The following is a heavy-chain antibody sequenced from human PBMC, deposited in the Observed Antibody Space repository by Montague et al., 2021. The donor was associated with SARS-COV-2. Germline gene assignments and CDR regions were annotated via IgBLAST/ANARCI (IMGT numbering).Heavy chain of an antibody. Sequence: SLRLSCAISGFTFSSYEMNWVRQAPGKGLEWLSKISSSGTSIYYADSVKGRFIISRDNAKNSLYLQMNSLRAEDMAVYYCARELLQFKGIFPYSYGMDVWGQGTPVTVSS. V-gene: IGHV3-48*03. D-gene: IGHD1-26*01. CDR2: ISSSGTSI. CDR1: GFTFSSYE. CDR3: ARELLQFKGIFPYSYGMDV. J-gene: IGHJ6*02.